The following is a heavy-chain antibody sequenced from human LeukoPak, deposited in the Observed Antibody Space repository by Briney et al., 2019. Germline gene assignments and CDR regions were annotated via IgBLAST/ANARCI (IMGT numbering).Heavy chain of an antibody. J-gene: IGHJ4*02. CDR3: ARDYYDSSGYYYGGH. V-gene: IGHV3-48*04. Sequence: GGSLRLSCAASGFTFSSYWMSWVRQAPGKGLEWVSYISSSSSTIYYADSVKGRFTISRDNAKNSLFLQMNSLRAEDTAVYYCARDYYDSSGYYYGGHWGQGTLVTVSS. CDR2: ISSSSSTI. CDR1: GFTFSSYW. D-gene: IGHD3-22*01.